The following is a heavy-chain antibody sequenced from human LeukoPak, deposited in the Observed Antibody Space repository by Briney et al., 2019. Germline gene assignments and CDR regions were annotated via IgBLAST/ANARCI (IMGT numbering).Heavy chain of an antibody. V-gene: IGHV4-59*01. CDR3: ARAWYYNSLAYGMDV. J-gene: IGHJ6*02. CDR2: IYYSGST. Sequence: SETLSLTCTVSGGSISSYYWSWIRQPPGKGLEWLGYIYYSGSTNYNPSLKSRVTISVDTSKNQFSLKLSSVTAADTAVYYCARAWYYNSLAYGMDVWGQGTTVTVSS. D-gene: IGHD3-22*01. CDR1: GGSISSYY.